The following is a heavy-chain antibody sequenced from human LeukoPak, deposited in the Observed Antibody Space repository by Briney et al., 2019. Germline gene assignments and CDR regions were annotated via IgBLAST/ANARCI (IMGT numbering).Heavy chain of an antibody. V-gene: IGHV3-48*04. J-gene: IGHJ6*02. CDR2: ISSSSSTI. CDR3: ARGGSHYYYYYGMDV. CDR1: GFTFSSYS. D-gene: IGHD1-26*01. Sequence: GGSLRLSCAASGFTFSSYSMNWVRQAPGKGLEWVSYISSSSSTIYYADSVKGRFTISRDNAKNSLYLQMNSLRAEDTAVYYCARGGSHYYYYYGMDVWGQGTTVTVSS.